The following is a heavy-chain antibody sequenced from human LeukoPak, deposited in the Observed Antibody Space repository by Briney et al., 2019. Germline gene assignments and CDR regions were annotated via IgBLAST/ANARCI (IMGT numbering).Heavy chain of an antibody. V-gene: IGHV3-23*01. CDR1: GFTFTSHA. CDR3: ARDFWDDFEYFDL. CDR2: TSGSGDST. Sequence: GGSLRLSCAASGFTFTSHAVSWVRQAPGKGLKWTSATSGSGDSTYYADSVKGRFTISRDNSRNTVYLQMNSLRAEDTAVYYCARDFWDDFEYFDLWGRGTLVTVSS. D-gene: IGHD3-3*01. J-gene: IGHJ2*01.